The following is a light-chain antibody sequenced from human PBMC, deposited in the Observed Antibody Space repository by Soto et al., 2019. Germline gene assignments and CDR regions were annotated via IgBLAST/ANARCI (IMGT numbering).Light chain of an antibody. V-gene: IGLV2-23*01. CDR2: EGS. J-gene: IGLJ3*02. CDR3: CSYAGTVV. CDR1: SSDVGTYKL. Sequence: QSALTQPASVSGSPGQSITISCTGTSSDVGTYKLDSWYQQHPGKAPKLMIYEGSKRPSGVSNRFSGSKSGNTASLTISGLQAEDEADYYCCSYAGTVVFGGGTKLTVL.